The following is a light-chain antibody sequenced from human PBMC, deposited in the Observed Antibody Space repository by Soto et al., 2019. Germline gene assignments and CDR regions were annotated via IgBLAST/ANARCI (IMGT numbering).Light chain of an antibody. CDR1: RNVSIY. CDR2: ATS. J-gene: IGKJ5*01. V-gene: IGKV1-39*01. Sequence: EIPLTQSPSSLAASVGDRLTLTCRASRNVSIYLNWYQHKPGKGPTLLIHATSNLQIGVPARFSGSGSAPEFTLTISSLEPEEFRTYYCQQSYKMHSFGHGTRRVIK. CDR3: QQSYKMHS.